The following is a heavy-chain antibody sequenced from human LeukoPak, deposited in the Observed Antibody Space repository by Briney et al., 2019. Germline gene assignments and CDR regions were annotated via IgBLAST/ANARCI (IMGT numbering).Heavy chain of an antibody. V-gene: IGHV4-30-4*01. D-gene: IGHD4-17*01. CDR3: ARAHTVPTARWYFDL. CDR1: GGSISSGDYY. Sequence: SQTLSLTCTVSGGSISSGDYYWSWIRQPPGKGLEWIGYIYYSGNTYYNPSLKSRVTISVDTSKNQFSLKLSSVTAADTAVYYCARAHTVPTARWYFDLWGRGTLVTVSS. J-gene: IGHJ2*01. CDR2: IYYSGNT.